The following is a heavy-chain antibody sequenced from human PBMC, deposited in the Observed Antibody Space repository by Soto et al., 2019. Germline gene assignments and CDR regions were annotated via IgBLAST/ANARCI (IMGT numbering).Heavy chain of an antibody. D-gene: IGHD2-8*01. CDR1: GYIFTSHA. J-gene: IGHJ5*02. V-gene: IGHV1-3*01. Sequence: ASVKVSCQASGYIFTSHAMHWVRQAPGQRLEWMGWINVANGNTKYSQRLRGTVTITRDTSASTAYMELSSLRSEDTAVYYCARVGAYCTKGVCAMGYDWIDAWGQGTLVTVSS. CDR2: INVANGNT. CDR3: ARVGAYCTKGVCAMGYDWIDA.